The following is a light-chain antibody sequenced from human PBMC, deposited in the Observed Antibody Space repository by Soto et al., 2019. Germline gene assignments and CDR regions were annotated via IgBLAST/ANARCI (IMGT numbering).Light chain of an antibody. CDR2: QDS. CDR1: KLGDKY. CDR3: QAWDSSTAV. Sequence: SYELTQPPSVSVSPGQTASITCSGAKLGDKYACWSQQKPVQSPVLVIYQDSKRPSGIPERFSGSNSGNTATLTISGTQALDEADYYCQAWDSSTAVFGGGTKVTVL. J-gene: IGLJ2*01. V-gene: IGLV3-1*01.